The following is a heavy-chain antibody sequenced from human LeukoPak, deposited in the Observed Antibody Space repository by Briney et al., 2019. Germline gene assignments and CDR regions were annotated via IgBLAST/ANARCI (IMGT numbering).Heavy chain of an antibody. D-gene: IGHD6-19*01. V-gene: IGHV3-23*01. Sequence: GGSLRLSCAASGFTFSSYWMSWVRQAPGKGLEWVSAMSGSGDATYYADSVRGRFIISRDNYKNTLFLQLRSLRAEDTAIYYCAKLEGSGWSGYMDVWGKGTTVTVS. J-gene: IGHJ6*03. CDR2: MSGSGDAT. CDR1: GFTFSSYW. CDR3: AKLEGSGWSGYMDV.